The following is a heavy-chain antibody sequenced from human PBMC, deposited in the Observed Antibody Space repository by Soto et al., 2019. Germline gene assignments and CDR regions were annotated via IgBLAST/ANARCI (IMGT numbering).Heavy chain of an antibody. Sequence: GESLKISCAASGFTFSSYAMSWVRQAPGKGLEWVSAISGSGGSTYYADSVKGRFTISRDNSKNTLYLQMNSLRAEDTAVYYCAKRVDSSSWYYYYYGMDVWGQGTTVTVSS. D-gene: IGHD6-13*01. V-gene: IGHV3-23*01. CDR2: ISGSGGST. J-gene: IGHJ6*02. CDR1: GFTFSSYA. CDR3: AKRVDSSSWYYYYYGMDV.